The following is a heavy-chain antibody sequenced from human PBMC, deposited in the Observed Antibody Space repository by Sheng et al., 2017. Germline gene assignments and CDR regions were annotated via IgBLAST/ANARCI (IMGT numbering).Heavy chain of an antibody. J-gene: IGHJ3*02. V-gene: IGHV1-8*03. CDR1: GYTFTSYD. D-gene: IGHD6-19*01. Sequence: QVQLVQSGAEVKKPGASVKVSCKASGYTFTSYDINWVRQATGQGLEWMGWMNPNSGNTGYAQKFQGRVTITRNTSISTAYMELSSLRSEDTAVYYCAREQGSSGLRGAFDIWGPRVPMVTVSS. CDR2: MNPNSGNT. CDR3: AREQGSSGLRGAFDI.